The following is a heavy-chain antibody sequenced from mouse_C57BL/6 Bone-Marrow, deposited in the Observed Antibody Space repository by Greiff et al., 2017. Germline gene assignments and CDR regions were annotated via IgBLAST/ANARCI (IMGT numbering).Heavy chain of an antibody. Sequence: EVKLVESGGGLVQPEGSMKLSCAASGFTFSDAWMDWVRQSPEKGLEWVAEIRNKANNHATYYAASVKGRFTISRDDSKSSVYLQMNSLRAEDTGIYYCGITTVVGRFDYWGQGTTLTVSS. V-gene: IGHV6-6*01. D-gene: IGHD1-1*01. CDR3: GITTVVGRFDY. CDR2: IRNKANNHAT. CDR1: GFTFSDAW. J-gene: IGHJ2*01.